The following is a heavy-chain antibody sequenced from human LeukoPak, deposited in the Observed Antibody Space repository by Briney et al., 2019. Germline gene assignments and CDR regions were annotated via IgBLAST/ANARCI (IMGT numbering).Heavy chain of an antibody. J-gene: IGHJ4*02. CDR3: AKWGDYDVLTGYYDSDY. Sequence: GSLKVSCAASGFTFTNYAMSWVRQAPGRGLEWVSAVSGRDTSTYYTDSVKGRFTISRDNSKNTLYLQMNSLSAEDTAIYYCAKWGDYDVLTGYYDSDYWGQGTLVTVSS. CDR1: GFTFTNYA. V-gene: IGHV3-23*01. CDR2: VSGRDTST. D-gene: IGHD3-9*01.